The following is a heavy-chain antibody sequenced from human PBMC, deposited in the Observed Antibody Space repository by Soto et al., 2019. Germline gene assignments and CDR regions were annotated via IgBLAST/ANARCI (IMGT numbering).Heavy chain of an antibody. D-gene: IGHD4-4*01. Sequence: GESLKISCQGSGYTFTNYWIAWVRHMPGRGLEWVGLIFPRDSDTRYNSSFEGQVTISADKSIATAYLHWTSLKASDTATYFCARLRSLLQTIDYWGQGNPVTVSS. CDR3: ARLRSLLQTIDY. CDR2: IFPRDSDT. CDR1: GYTFTNYW. V-gene: IGHV5-51*01. J-gene: IGHJ4*02.